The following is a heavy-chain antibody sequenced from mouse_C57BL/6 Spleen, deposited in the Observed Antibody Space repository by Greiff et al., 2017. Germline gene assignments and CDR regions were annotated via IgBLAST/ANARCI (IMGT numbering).Heavy chain of an antibody. J-gene: IGHJ2*01. CDR3: ARKEVVLNYFDY. V-gene: IGHV5-6*02. CDR2: ISSGGSYT. CDR1: GFTFSSYG. Sequence: EVKLVESGGDLVKPGGSLKLSCAASGFTFSSYGMSWVRQTPDKRLEWVATISSGGSYTYYPDSVKGRFTISRDNAKNTLYLQMSSLKSEDTAMYYWARKEVVLNYFDYWGQGTTLTVSS. D-gene: IGHD1-1*01.